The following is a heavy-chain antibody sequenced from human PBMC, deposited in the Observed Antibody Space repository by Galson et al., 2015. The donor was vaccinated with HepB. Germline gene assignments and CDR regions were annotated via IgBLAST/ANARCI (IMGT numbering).Heavy chain of an antibody. CDR2: INSDGSST. V-gene: IGHV3-74*01. J-gene: IGHJ3*02. CDR3: AREGRRTGEVTKAFDM. D-gene: IGHD7-27*01. Sequence: SLRLSCAASGFTNYWMHWVRQAPGRGLVWVSRINSDGSSTSYADSVKGRFIISRDNAKNTLYLQMNSLRDEDTAVYYCAREGRRTGEVTKAFDMWVQGTMVTVSS. CDR1: GFTNYW.